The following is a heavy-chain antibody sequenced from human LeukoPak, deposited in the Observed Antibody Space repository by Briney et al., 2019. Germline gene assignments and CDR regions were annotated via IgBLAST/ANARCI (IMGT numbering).Heavy chain of an antibody. Sequence: PGGSLRLSCVGFGFSFDDYGMIWVRQAPGKGLEWVSGINWNGDDTGYADSVRGRFTISRDNAKSTLYLQMNNLRAEDTALYYCARGGPGYCSSTSCTEAYWGLGTLVTVSS. J-gene: IGHJ4*02. CDR3: ARGGPGYCSSTSCTEAY. CDR1: GFSFDDYG. D-gene: IGHD2-2*01. V-gene: IGHV3-20*04. CDR2: INWNGDDT.